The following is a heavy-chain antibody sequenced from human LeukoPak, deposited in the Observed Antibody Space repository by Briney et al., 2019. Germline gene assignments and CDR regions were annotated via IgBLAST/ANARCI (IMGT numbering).Heavy chain of an antibody. Sequence: GGSLRLSCAASGFTFSSYWMSWVRQAPGKGLEWVANIKQDGSEKYYVDSVKGRFTISRDNAKNSLYLQMNSLRAEDTAVYYCAKDGYSSSSGGFDYWGQGTLVTVSS. D-gene: IGHD6-6*01. CDR3: AKDGYSSSSGGFDY. CDR1: GFTFSSYW. CDR2: IKQDGSEK. J-gene: IGHJ4*02. V-gene: IGHV3-7*01.